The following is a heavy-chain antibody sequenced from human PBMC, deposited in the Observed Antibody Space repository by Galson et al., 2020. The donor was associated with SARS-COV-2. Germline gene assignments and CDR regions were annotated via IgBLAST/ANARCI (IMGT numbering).Heavy chain of an antibody. V-gene: IGHV3-53*01. J-gene: IGHJ4*02. CDR1: GLTVSSNY. CDR3: ARGYSSGWGLFDS. D-gene: IGHD6-19*01. CDR2: IYRDGTK. Sequence: GGSLRLSCAASGLTVSSNYMSWVRQAPGKGLEWVSVIYRDGTKYSADSVRGRITISRDNSKNTLYLQMNSLRAEDTAVYYCARGYSSGWGLFDSWGQGTLVTVSS.